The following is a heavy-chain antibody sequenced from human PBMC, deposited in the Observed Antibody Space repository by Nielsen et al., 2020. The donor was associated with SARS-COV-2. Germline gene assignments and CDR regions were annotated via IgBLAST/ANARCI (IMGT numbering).Heavy chain of an antibody. V-gene: IGHV3-9*01. D-gene: IGHD4-23*01. CDR1: GFAFDDFA. CDR3: SSPTVAY. Sequence: SLKISCTASGFAFDDFAMHWVRPAPGKGLEWVSGISWNSGTIAYADSVKGRFTISRDDSQNTAYLQMNGLKTEDTAVYYCSSPTVAYWGQGTLVTVSS. J-gene: IGHJ4*02. CDR2: ISWNSGTI.